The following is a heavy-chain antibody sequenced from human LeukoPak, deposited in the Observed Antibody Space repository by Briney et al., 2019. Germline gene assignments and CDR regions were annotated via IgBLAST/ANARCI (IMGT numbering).Heavy chain of an antibody. Sequence: SETLSLTCAVYGGSFSGYYWSWIRQPPGKGLEWIGEINHSGSTNYNPSLKSRVTISVDTSKNQFSLKLSSVTAADTAVYYCARALLYYYDSSGYSTHFDYGGQGPLVTVPS. J-gene: IGHJ4*02. CDR1: GGSFSGYY. CDR3: ARALLYYYDSSGYSTHFDY. CDR2: INHSGST. V-gene: IGHV4-34*01. D-gene: IGHD3-22*01.